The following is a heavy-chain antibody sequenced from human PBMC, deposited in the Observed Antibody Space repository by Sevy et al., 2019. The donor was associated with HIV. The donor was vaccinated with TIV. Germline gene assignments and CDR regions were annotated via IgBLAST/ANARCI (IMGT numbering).Heavy chain of an antibody. J-gene: IGHJ4*02. CDR3: VKDMNIIAVPGSGFDY. V-gene: IGHV3-7*01. Sequence: GGSLRLSCAASGFRISSYWMSWVRQAPGKGLEWVANIKEDGSEKYYVDSVKGRFTISRDNAKNSLYLQVNSLRAEDTAVYYCVKDMNIIAVPGSGFDYWGQGILVTVSS. CDR2: IKEDGSEK. CDR1: GFRISSYW. D-gene: IGHD6-19*01.